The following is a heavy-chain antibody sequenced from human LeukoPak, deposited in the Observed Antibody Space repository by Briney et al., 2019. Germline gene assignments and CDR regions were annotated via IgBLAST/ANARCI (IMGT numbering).Heavy chain of an antibody. CDR2: IYYGGTT. CDR1: GGSISSSSYF. J-gene: IGHJ4*02. Sequence: PSETLSLTCTVSGGSISSSSYFWGWIRQPPGKGLEWIGNIYYGGTTNYNPSLKSRVTISVDTSKNQFSLKLSSVTAADTAVYYCARGAPGYWGQGTLVTVSS. V-gene: IGHV4-39*07. CDR3: ARGAPGY.